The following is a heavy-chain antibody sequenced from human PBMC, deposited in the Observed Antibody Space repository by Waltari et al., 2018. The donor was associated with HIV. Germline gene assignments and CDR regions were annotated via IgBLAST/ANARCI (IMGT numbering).Heavy chain of an antibody. Sequence: QVQLQESGPGLVKPSETLSLTCTVSGGSLSSYFWSWIRQPPGKGLEWIGYIYYTGNTNYNPSLKSRVTISVDTSKNQFSLKLTSLTAADTAVYYCAGVEYSTSGPGYWGQGTLVTVSS. D-gene: IGHD6-6*01. CDR3: AGVEYSTSGPGY. CDR1: GGSLSSYF. J-gene: IGHJ4*02. CDR2: IYYTGNT. V-gene: IGHV4-59*01.